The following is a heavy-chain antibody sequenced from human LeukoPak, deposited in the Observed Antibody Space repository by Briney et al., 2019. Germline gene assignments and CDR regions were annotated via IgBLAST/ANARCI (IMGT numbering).Heavy chain of an antibody. CDR1: GDTVSSNSAA. Sequence: SQTLSLTCAISGDTVSSNSAAWNWIRQSPSRGLEWLGRTYYRSKWYNDYAVSVKSRITINPDTSKNQFSLQLNSVTPEDTGVYHCASTGYSSSWYDAFDIWGQGTMVTVSS. CDR3: ASTGYSSSWYDAFDI. J-gene: IGHJ3*02. V-gene: IGHV6-1*01. D-gene: IGHD6-13*01. CDR2: TYYRSKWYN.